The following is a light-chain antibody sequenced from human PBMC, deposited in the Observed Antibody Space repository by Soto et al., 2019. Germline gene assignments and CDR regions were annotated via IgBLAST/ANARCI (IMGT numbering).Light chain of an antibody. V-gene: IGLV2-14*01. CDR1: SSDFGGYNY. CDR3: TSYTSSSPDV. Sequence: QSALTQPASVSGSPGQSITISCTGTSSDFGGYNYVSWYQQHPGKAPKLMIYEVSNRPSGVSNRFSGSKSGNTASLTISGLQAEDEADYYCTSYTSSSPDVFGTGTKLTVL. CDR2: EVS. J-gene: IGLJ1*01.